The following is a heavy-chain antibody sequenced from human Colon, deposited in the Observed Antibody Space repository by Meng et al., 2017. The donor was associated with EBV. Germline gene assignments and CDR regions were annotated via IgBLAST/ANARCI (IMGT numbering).Heavy chain of an antibody. CDR2: IFYSGNT. D-gene: IGHD3-16*01. Sequence: LELQEAGPGLVEPLVTLSRASSVPGDSLTTECYCWGWIRHSPGKGLEWIGSIFYSGNTYFNPSLKTRVTISVDTSKNQFSLKLSSVPAADTAIYYCARERGGVTRDFDSWGQGALVTVSS. CDR3: ARERGGVTRDFDS. CDR1: GDSLTTECYC. J-gene: IGHJ4*02. V-gene: IGHV4-39*07.